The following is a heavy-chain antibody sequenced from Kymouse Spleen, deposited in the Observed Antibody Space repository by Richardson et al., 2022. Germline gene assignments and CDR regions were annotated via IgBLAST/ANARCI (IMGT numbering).Heavy chain of an antibody. D-gene: IGHD1-7*01. CDR2: INHSGST. CDR3: ARMDNWNLYFDY. CDR1: GGSFSGYY. V-gene: IGHV4-34*01. J-gene: IGHJ4*02. Sequence: QVQLQQWGAGLLKPSETLSLTCAVYGGSFSGYYWSWIRQPPGKGLEWIGEINHSGSTNYNPSLKSRVTISVDTSKNQFSLKLSSVTAADTAVYYCARMDNWNLYFDYWGQGTLVTVSS.